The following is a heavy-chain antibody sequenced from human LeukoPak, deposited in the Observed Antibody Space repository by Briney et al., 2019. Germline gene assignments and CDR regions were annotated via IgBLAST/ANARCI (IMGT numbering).Heavy chain of an antibody. Sequence: ASVKVSCKVSGYTLTELSMHWVRQAPGKGLEWVGGFDPEDGETIYAQKFQGRVTMTEDTSTETAYMELSSLRSEDTAVYYCVTLRSDAIAAAVYDAFDIWGQGTMVTVSS. CDR3: VTLRSDAIAAAVYDAFDI. J-gene: IGHJ3*02. CDR1: GYTLTELS. D-gene: IGHD6-13*01. V-gene: IGHV1-24*01. CDR2: FDPEDGET.